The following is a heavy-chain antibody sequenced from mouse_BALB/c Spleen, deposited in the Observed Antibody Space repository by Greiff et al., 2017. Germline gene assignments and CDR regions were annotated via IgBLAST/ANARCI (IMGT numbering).Heavy chain of an antibody. Sequence: EVQLMESGAGLVKPGGSLKLSCAASGFTFTSYAMSWVRQSPEKRLEWVAEISSGGSYTYYPDTVTGRFTISRDNAKNTLYMEMSSLRSEDTAMYYCANGYGNTSCALDYWGQGTTVTVSS. J-gene: IGHJ4*01. CDR3: ANGYGNTSCALDY. V-gene: IGHV5-9-4*01. CDR2: ISSGGSYT. D-gene: IGHD2-10*02. CDR1: GFTFTSYA.